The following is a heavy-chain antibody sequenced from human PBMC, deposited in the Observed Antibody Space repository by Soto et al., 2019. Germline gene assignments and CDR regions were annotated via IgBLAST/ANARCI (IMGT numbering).Heavy chain of an antibody. Sequence: SETLSLTCTVSGGSISSYYWSWIRQPPGKGLEWIGYIYYSGSTNYNPSLKSRVTISVDTSKNQFSLKLSSVTAADTAVYYCARGPYYDFWSGYYTWFDPWGQGTLVTVSS. V-gene: IGHV4-59*01. D-gene: IGHD3-3*01. CDR2: IYYSGST. J-gene: IGHJ5*02. CDR1: GGSISSYY. CDR3: ARGPYYDFWSGYYTWFDP.